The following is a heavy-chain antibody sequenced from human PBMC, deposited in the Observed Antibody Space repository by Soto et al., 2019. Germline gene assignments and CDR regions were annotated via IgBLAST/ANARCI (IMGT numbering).Heavy chain of an antibody. V-gene: IGHV1-69*06. D-gene: IGHD5-18*01. Sequence: SVKVSCKASGGTFSSYAISWVRQAPGQGLEWMGGIIPIFGTANYAQKFQGRVTITADKSTSTAYMELSSLRSEDTAVYYCARESGYSYGWGYYYYCMDFLGQGTTVTVSS. J-gene: IGHJ6*02. CDR3: ARESGYSYGWGYYYYCMDF. CDR2: IIPIFGTA. CDR1: GGTFSSYA.